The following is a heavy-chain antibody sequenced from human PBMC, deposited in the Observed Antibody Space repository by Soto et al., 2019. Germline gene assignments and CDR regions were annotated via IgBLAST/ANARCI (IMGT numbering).Heavy chain of an antibody. J-gene: IGHJ6*02. CDR1: GGFISNYY. V-gene: IGHV4-59*01. Sequence: SETLSLTCTVSGGFISNYYWSWVRQSPGKGLEWIGYIYYSGTTNYNPSLKSRVTILLDMSKNQFSLRLRSVTAADTAVYYCARDHRIGLLGHYYGMDVWGQGTTVTVSS. CDR3: ARDHRIGLLGHYYGMDV. CDR2: IYYSGTT. D-gene: IGHD3-16*01.